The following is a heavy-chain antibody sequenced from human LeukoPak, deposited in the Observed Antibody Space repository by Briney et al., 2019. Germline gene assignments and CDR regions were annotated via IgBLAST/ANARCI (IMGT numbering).Heavy chain of an antibody. D-gene: IGHD3-10*01. CDR1: GGSMSPYH. Sequence: PSETLSLTCTVSGGSMSPYHWSWIRQPPGKGLEWIGYIYYSGSTNYNPSLKSRVTISVDTSKNQFSLKLSSVTAADTAVYYCARTVGYYGSGSFFDYWGQGTLVTVSS. J-gene: IGHJ4*02. V-gene: IGHV4-59*08. CDR3: ARTVGYYGSGSFFDY. CDR2: IYYSGST.